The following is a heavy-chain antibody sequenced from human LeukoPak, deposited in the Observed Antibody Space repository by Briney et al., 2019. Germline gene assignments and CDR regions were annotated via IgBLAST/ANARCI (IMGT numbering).Heavy chain of an antibody. D-gene: IGHD1-26*01. Sequence: ASVKVSCKASGYTFTSYDINWVRQATGQGLEWMGWMNPNSGNTGYAQKFKGRVTMTRNTSISTAYMELSSLRSEDTAVYYCAIVGAPGYYYYYMDVWGKGTTVTVSS. V-gene: IGHV1-8*01. CDR1: GYTFTSYD. J-gene: IGHJ6*03. CDR3: AIVGAPGYYYYYMDV. CDR2: MNPNSGNT.